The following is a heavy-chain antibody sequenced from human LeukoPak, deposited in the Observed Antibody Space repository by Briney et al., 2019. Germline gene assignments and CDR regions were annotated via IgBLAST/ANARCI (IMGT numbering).Heavy chain of an antibody. CDR3: ARITGTLYMDV. CDR1: GGPISSYY. D-gene: IGHD1-20*01. CDR2: IYYSGST. Sequence: SETLSLTCTVSGGPISSYYWSWIRQPPGKGLEWIGYIYYSGSTNYNPSLKSRVTISVDTSKNQFSLKLSSVTAADTAVYYCARITGTLYMDVWGKGTTVTVSS. J-gene: IGHJ6*03. V-gene: IGHV4-59*01.